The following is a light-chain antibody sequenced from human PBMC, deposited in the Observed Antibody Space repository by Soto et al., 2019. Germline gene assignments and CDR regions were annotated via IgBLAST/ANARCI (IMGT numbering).Light chain of an antibody. CDR2: GAS. CDR3: QQYGSSPQPIT. V-gene: IGKV3-20*01. CDR1: QSVSSSY. J-gene: IGKJ5*01. Sequence: EIVLTQSPGTLSLSPGERATLSCRASQSVSSSYLAWYQQKPGQAPRLLIYGASSRATGIPDRFSGSGSGTDFTLTISILEPEDFAVYYCQQYGSSPQPITFGQGTRLEIK.